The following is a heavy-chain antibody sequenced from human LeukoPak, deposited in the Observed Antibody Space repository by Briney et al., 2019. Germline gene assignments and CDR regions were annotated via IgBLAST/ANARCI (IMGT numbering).Heavy chain of an antibody. Sequence: ASVKVSCKASGYTFTSYGISWVRQAPGQGLEWMGWINPNSGGTNYAQKLQGRVTMTTDTSTSKAYMELRSLRSDDTAVYYCAREPGYSSSWYLDYWGQGTLVTVSS. D-gene: IGHD6-13*01. J-gene: IGHJ4*02. V-gene: IGHV1-18*01. CDR3: AREPGYSSSWYLDY. CDR1: GYTFTSYG. CDR2: INPNSGGT.